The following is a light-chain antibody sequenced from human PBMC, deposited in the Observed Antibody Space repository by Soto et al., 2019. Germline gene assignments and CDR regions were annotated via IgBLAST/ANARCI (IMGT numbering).Light chain of an antibody. V-gene: IGKV3-15*01. J-gene: IGKJ1*01. CDR3: QQYNDWLWT. CDR1: QSVSSSY. CDR2: GAS. Sequence: EIVLTQSPGTLSLSPGERATPSCRASQSVSSSYLAWYQQKPGQAPRLLIYGASTRATGIPARFSGRGSGTEFTLTITSLQSEDFAVYYCQQYNDWLWTFGQGTKVDIK.